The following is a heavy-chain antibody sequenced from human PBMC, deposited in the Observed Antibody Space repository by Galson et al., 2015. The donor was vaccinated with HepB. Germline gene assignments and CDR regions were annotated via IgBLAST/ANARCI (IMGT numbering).Heavy chain of an antibody. CDR2: IYPGDSDT. Sequence: QSGAEVKKPGESLKISCKGSGYSFTSYWIGWVRQMPGKGLEWMGIIYPGDSDTRYSPSFQGQVTISADKSISTAYLQWSSLKASDTAVYYCARDLGYCSTTSCYAWFDPWGQGTLVTVSS. CDR1: GYSFTSYW. D-gene: IGHD2-2*01. CDR3: ARDLGYCSTTSCYAWFDP. V-gene: IGHV5-51*03. J-gene: IGHJ5*02.